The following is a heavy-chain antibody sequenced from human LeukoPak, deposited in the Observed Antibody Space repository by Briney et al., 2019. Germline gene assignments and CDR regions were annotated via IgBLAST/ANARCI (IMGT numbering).Heavy chain of an antibody. Sequence: SETLSLTCAVSGGSISSSNWWSWVRQPPGKGLEWIEEIYHSGSTNYNPSLKSRVTISVDKSKNQFSLKLSSVTAADTAVYYCARYSVPLPAARDDYYYYGMDVWGQGTTVTVSS. V-gene: IGHV4-4*02. CDR3: ARYSVPLPAARDDYYYYGMDV. D-gene: IGHD2-2*01. CDR2: IYHSGST. J-gene: IGHJ6*02. CDR1: GGSISSSNW.